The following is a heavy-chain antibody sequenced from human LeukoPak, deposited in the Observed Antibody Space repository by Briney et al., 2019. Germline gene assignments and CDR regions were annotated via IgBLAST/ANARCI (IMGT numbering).Heavy chain of an antibody. D-gene: IGHD5-12*01. CDR2: ISPNSGGT. J-gene: IGHJ4*02. V-gene: IGHV1-2*02. Sequence: ASVEVSCKASGYTFTGYYMHWVRQAPGQGLEWMGWISPNSGGTNYAQKFQGRVTMTRDTSISTAYMELSRLRSDDTAVYYCARVRYSGYDFPLYYFDYWGQGTLVTVSS. CDR3: ARVRYSGYDFPLYYFDY. CDR1: GYTFTGYY.